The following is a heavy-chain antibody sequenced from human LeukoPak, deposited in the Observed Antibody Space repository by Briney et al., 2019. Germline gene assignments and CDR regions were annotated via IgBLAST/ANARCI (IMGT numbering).Heavy chain of an antibody. V-gene: IGHV1-69*05. CDR1: GGTFSSYA. D-gene: IGHD6-19*01. CDR2: IIPIFGTA. CDR3: AREPPQSSSGWYNWFDP. J-gene: IGHJ5*02. Sequence: SVKVSCKASGGTFSSYAISWVRQAPGQGLEWMGGIIPIFGTANYAQKFQGRVTITTNESTSTAYMELSSLRSEDTAVYYCAREPPQSSSGWYNWFDPWGQGTLVTVSS.